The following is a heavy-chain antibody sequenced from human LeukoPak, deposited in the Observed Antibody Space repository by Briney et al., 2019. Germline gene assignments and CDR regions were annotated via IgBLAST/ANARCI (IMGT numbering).Heavy chain of an antibody. CDR1: GGTISSYA. CDR2: IIPIFGTA. V-gene: IGHV1-69*13. CDR3: ARDLYRTSCYD. J-gene: IGHJ4*02. Sequence: ASVKVSCKASGGTISSYAICWVRQAPGQGLEWMGGIIPIFGTANYAQKFQGRVTITADESTSTAYMELSRLRSEDTAVYYCARDLYRTSCYDWGQGTLVTVSS. D-gene: IGHD2-2*01.